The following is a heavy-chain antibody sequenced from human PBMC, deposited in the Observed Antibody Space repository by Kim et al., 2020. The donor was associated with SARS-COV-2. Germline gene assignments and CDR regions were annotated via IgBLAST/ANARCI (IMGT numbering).Heavy chain of an antibody. J-gene: IGHJ1*01. D-gene: IGHD3-22*01. CDR1: GFTFSSYA. CDR2: ISGSGGST. V-gene: IGHV3-23*01. Sequence: GGSLRLSCAASGFTFSSYAMSWVRQAPGKGLEWVSAISGSGGSTYYADSVKGRFTISRDNSKNTLYLQMNSLGAEDTAVYYCATRPQEVYYYDSSGYYYAEYFQHWGQGTLVTVSS. CDR3: ATRPQEVYYYDSSGYYYAEYFQH.